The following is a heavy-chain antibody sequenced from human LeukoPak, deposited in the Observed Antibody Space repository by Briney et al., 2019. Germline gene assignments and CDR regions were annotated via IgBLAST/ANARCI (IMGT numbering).Heavy chain of an antibody. J-gene: IGHJ4*02. V-gene: IGHV3-23*01. Sequence: GGSLRPSCAASGLTFSSYAMSWVRQAPGKGLEWVSAISGSGGSTYYADSVKGRFTISRDNSKNTLYLQMNSLRAEDTAVYYCAKDWRFLEWLLGDYWGQGTLVTVSS. CDR2: ISGSGGST. D-gene: IGHD3-3*01. CDR1: GLTFSSYA. CDR3: AKDWRFLEWLLGDY.